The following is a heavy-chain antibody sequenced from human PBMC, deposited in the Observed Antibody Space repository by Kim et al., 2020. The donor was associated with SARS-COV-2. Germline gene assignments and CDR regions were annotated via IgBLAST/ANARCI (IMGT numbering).Heavy chain of an antibody. J-gene: IGHJ3*02. CDR3: ARGKYNWNGAFDI. Sequence: YADSVKGRFTISRDNAKNSLYLQMNSLRAEDTAVYYCARGKYNWNGAFDIWGQGTMVTVSS. V-gene: IGHV3-11*06. D-gene: IGHD1-20*01.